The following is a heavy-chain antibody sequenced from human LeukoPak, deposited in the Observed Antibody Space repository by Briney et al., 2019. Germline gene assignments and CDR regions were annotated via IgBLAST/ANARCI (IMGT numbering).Heavy chain of an antibody. CDR2: IYYSGST. Sequence: SETLSLTCTVSGGPISSSSYYWGWIRQPPGKGLEWIGSIYYSGSTYYNPSLKSRVTISVDTSKNQFSLKLSSVTAADTAVYYCARRGPNYYDSSGPDYWGQGTLVTVSS. J-gene: IGHJ4*02. CDR3: ARRGPNYYDSSGPDY. CDR1: GGPISSSSYY. D-gene: IGHD3-22*01. V-gene: IGHV4-39*01.